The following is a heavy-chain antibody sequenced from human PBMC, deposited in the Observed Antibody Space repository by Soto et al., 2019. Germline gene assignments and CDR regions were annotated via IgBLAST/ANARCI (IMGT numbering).Heavy chain of an antibody. CDR2: IYYSGST. Sequence: SETLSLTCTVSGGSISSYYWSWIRQPPGKGLEWIGYIYYSGSTNYNPSLKSRVTISVDTSKNQFSLKLSSVTAADTAVYYCARQMRYNWNYLDYWGQGTLVTVSS. D-gene: IGHD1-20*01. CDR3: ARQMRYNWNYLDY. J-gene: IGHJ4*02. V-gene: IGHV4-59*08. CDR1: GGSISSYY.